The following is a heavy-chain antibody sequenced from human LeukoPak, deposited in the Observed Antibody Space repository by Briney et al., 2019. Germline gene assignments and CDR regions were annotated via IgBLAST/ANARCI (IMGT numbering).Heavy chain of an antibody. J-gene: IGHJ6*03. D-gene: IGHD5-12*01. Sequence: PGGSLRLSCAASGFTFSSYGMHWVRQAPGKGLEWVAVIWYDGSNKYYADSVKGRFTISRDNSKNTLYLQMNSLRAEDTAVYYCARDGLDIMVTITYYYYYMDVWGKGTTVTVSS. CDR1: GFTFSSYG. V-gene: IGHV3-33*01. CDR3: ARDGLDIMVTITYYYYYMDV. CDR2: IWYDGSNK.